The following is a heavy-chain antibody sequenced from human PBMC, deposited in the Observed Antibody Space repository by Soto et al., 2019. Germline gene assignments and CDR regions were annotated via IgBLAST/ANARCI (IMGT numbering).Heavy chain of an antibody. J-gene: IGHJ4*02. CDR2: IYDRGST. Sequence: SSETLSLTCTVSGGSIGSSSYYWGWIRQPPGKGLEWIGSIYDRGSTYSNPSLKSRLTTSLDTSKNQFSLKLTSVTAADTAVYYCARHGYTSGRTYFDYWGQGTLVT. CDR1: GGSIGSSSYY. V-gene: IGHV4-39*01. CDR3: ARHGYTSGRTYFDY. D-gene: IGHD6-19*01.